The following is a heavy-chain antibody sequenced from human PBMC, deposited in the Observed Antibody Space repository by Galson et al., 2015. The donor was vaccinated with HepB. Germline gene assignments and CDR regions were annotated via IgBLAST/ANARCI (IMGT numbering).Heavy chain of an antibody. CDR3: ARDVGDYYDSSLNWLDP. V-gene: IGHV3-7*03. J-gene: IGHJ5*02. D-gene: IGHD3-22*01. Sequence: LEWVANIKQDGSETYYVDSVKGRFTISRDNAKNSVHLQMNSLRAEDTAVYYCARDVGDYYDSSLNWLDPWGQGALVTVSS. CDR2: IKQDGSET.